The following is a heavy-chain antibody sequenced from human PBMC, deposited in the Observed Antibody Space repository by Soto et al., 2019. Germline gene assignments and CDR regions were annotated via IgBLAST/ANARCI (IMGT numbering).Heavy chain of an antibody. CDR2: IEQDGSEK. CDR3: ARDMGVFWSGYPEGGFDY. J-gene: IGHJ4*02. V-gene: IGHV3-7*01. CDR1: GSTFTNYW. D-gene: IGHD3-3*01. Sequence: GGSLRLSCAASGSTFTNYWMSWVRQAPGKGLEWVANIEQDGSEKYYADSAKGRFITSRDNAKTSLYLQMNSLRAEDTAVYYCARDMGVFWSGYPEGGFDYWGQGTPVTVSS.